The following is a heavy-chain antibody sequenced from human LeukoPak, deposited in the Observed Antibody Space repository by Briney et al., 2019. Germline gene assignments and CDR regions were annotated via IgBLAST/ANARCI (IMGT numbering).Heavy chain of an antibody. D-gene: IGHD3-3*01. CDR3: ITGDYDFWSGFYSPNHYFDY. CDR2: IKGKTAAGAP. J-gene: IGHJ4*02. V-gene: IGHV3-15*01. Sequence: SWIRQPPGKGLEWVGRIKGKTAAGAPDYVASVKGRFTISRDDSKNTLFLQMNSLKTEDTAVYYCITGDYDFWSGFYSPNHYFDYWGQGTLVTVSS.